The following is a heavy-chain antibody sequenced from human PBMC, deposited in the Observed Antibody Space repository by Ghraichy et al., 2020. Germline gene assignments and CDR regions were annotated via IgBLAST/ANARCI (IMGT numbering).Heavy chain of an antibody. CDR1: GFTFSSYA. CDR2: ISGSGGST. Sequence: GGSLRLSCAASGFTFSSYAMSWVRQAPGKGLEWVSAISGSGGSTYYADSVKGRFTISRDNSKNTLYLQMNSLRAEDTAVYYCAKGEETVTTNRRNYYYYGMDVWGQGTTVTVSS. D-gene: IGHD4-17*01. J-gene: IGHJ6*02. V-gene: IGHV3-23*01. CDR3: AKGEETVTTNRRNYYYYGMDV.